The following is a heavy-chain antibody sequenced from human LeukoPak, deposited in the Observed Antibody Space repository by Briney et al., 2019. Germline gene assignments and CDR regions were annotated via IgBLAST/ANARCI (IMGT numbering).Heavy chain of an antibody. Sequence: AAVNLSCKCSGYTFTGYCMRWVRQAPGQGLEWMGWINPNSGGTNYAQKFQGRVTMTRDTSISTAYMELSRLRSDDTAVYYCASYSSGWYPYWGQGTLVTVPS. J-gene: IGHJ4*02. D-gene: IGHD6-19*01. CDR2: INPNSGGT. CDR3: ASYSSGWYPY. CDR1: GYTFTGYC. V-gene: IGHV1-2*02.